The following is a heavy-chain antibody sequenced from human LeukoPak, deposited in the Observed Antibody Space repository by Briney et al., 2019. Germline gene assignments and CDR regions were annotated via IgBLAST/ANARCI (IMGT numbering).Heavy chain of an antibody. CDR3: ARHSTGDS. Sequence: HGESLKISCKGSGYSFTSYWIGWVRQMPGKGLEWMGIIYPWYTDTRYRPSVQGQVTISADKAISTAYLQWSSLKASDTAVYYCARHSTGDSWGQGTLVTVSS. D-gene: IGHD1-1*01. CDR1: GYSFTSYW. J-gene: IGHJ4*02. V-gene: IGHV5-51*01. CDR2: IYPWYTDT.